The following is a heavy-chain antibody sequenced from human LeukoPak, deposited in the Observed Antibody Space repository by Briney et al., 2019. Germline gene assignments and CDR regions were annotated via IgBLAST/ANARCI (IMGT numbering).Heavy chain of an antibody. CDR2: INHSGST. CDR1: GGSFSGYY. CDR3: ARGRHCSSTSCYVDDSGY. Sequence: SETLSLTCAVYGGSFSGYYWSWIRQPPGKGLEWIGEINHSGSTNYNPSLKSRVTISVDTSKNQFSLKLSSVTAADTAVYYCARGRHCSSTSCYVDDSGYWGQGTLVTVSS. J-gene: IGHJ4*02. D-gene: IGHD2-2*01. V-gene: IGHV4-34*01.